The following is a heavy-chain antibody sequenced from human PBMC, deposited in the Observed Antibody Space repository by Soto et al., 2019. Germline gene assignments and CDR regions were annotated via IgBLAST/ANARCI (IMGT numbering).Heavy chain of an antibody. J-gene: IGHJ4*02. CDR3: ARFTYYDFCSGYYIPDY. CDR2: IYYSGST. CDR1: GGSISSYY. Sequence: SETLSLTCTVSGGSISSYYWSWIRQPPGKGLEWIGYIYYSGSTNDNPSLKSRVTISVDTSKNQFSLKLSSVTAADSAVYYCARFTYYDFCSGYYIPDYWGQGTLVTVSS. V-gene: IGHV4-59*01. D-gene: IGHD3-3*01.